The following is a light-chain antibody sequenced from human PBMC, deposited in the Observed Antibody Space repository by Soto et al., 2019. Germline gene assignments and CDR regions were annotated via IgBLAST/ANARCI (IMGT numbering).Light chain of an antibody. V-gene: IGKV3-11*01. CDR2: DAS. CDR3: QQRSNWWT. CDR1: QSVSSY. J-gene: IGKJ1*01. Sequence: EIGLTQSPAALSLSPGERATLSCRASQSVSSYLAWYQQKHGQAPRLLIYDASDRATGIPARFSGSGSGTDFTLTISSLEPEDFAVYYCQQRSNWWTFGQ.